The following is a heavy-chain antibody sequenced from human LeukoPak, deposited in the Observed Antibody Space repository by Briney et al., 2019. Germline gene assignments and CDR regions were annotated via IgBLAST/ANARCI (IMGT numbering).Heavy chain of an antibody. J-gene: IGHJ5*02. V-gene: IGHV1-2*02. CDR3: ARPSRSYGDYISGWFDP. Sequence: GASVKVSCKASGGTFSSYAISWVRQAPGQGLEWMGWINPKFDGTNYAEKFDGRVTMTRDTSINTAYMELSRLRSDDTAVYYCARPSRSYGDYISGWFDPWGQGTLVTVSS. CDR2: INPKFDGT. CDR1: GGTFSSYA. D-gene: IGHD4-17*01.